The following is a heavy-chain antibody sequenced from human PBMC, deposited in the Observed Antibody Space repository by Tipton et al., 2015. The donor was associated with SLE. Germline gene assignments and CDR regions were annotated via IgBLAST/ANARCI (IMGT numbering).Heavy chain of an antibody. CDR2: IYYSGST. J-gene: IGHJ2*01. CDR1: GGSFSSHY. Sequence: TLSLTCAVYGGSFSSHYWSWIRQPPGKGLEWIGYIYYSGSTNYNPSLKSRVTISVDTSKNQFSLKLSSVTAADTAVYYCARGPLLDLWGRGTLVTVSS. CDR3: ARGPLLDL. V-gene: IGHV4-59*11. D-gene: IGHD5/OR15-5a*01.